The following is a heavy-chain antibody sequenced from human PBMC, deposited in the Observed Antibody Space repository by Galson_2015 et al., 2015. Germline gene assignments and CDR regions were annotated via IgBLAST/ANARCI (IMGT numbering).Heavy chain of an antibody. D-gene: IGHD2-8*01. Sequence: SLRLSCAASGFTFSSYAMHWVRQAPGKGLEWVAVISYDGSNKYYADSVKGRFTISRDNSKNTLYLQMNSLRAEDTAVYDCARANDIVLMVYAGGVEHYGMDVWGQGTTVTVSS. V-gene: IGHV3-30-3*01. CDR1: GFTFSSYA. CDR2: ISYDGSNK. J-gene: IGHJ6*02. CDR3: ARANDIVLMVYAGGVEHYGMDV.